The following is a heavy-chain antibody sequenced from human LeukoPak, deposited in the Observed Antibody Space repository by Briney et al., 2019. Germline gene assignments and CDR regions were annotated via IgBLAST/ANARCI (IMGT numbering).Heavy chain of an antibody. D-gene: IGHD3-22*01. CDR1: XXTFXTXX. J-gene: IGHJ5*02. CDR3: ARCSTSSGRSVRWFDP. V-gene: IGHV3-30*04. CDR2: XSYDGRFE. Sequence: PGGSLRLSCADSXXTFXTXXXXXVXXXXGXXXXWXAVXSYDGRFEYYADSVKGRFTISRDNSKNTLYLHMNSLSTEDTAVYYCARCSTSSGRSVRWFDPWGQGTLVTVSP.